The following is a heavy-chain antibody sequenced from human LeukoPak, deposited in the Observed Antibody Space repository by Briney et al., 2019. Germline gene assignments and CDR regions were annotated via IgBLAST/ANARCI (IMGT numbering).Heavy chain of an antibody. D-gene: IGHD2-2*01. V-gene: IGHV4-59*02. CDR1: GGSVSSNY. CDR2: IYYSGTT. Sequence: SETLSLTCTVSGGSVSSNYWSWIRQPPGKGPEWIGYIYYSGTTTYNPSLESRVTMSFDTSKIQFSLRLSSVTAADTAVYYCARIQSSSSPFDYWGQGTLVTVSS. CDR3: ARIQSSSSPFDY. J-gene: IGHJ4*02.